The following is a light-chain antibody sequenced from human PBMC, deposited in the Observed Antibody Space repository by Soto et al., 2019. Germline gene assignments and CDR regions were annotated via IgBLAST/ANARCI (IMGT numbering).Light chain of an antibody. J-gene: IGLJ1*01. V-gene: IGLV2-14*01. CDR1: STDVGGYNY. CDR3: SSYPSSSTYV. CDR2: EVS. Sequence: QSVLTQPASVSGSPGQSITISCTGSSTDVGGYNYVSWYQQHPGKAPKVMIYEVSNRPSGVSNRFSGSKSGNTASLTISGLQAEDEADYYCSSYPSSSTYVFGNGTKVTVL.